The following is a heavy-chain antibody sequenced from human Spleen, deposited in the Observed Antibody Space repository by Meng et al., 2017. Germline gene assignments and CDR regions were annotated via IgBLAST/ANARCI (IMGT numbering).Heavy chain of an antibody. Sequence: GESLKISCAASGFTFRTYSMNWVRQPPGKGLEWVSSIGTTNSYIYYADSVKGRFTISRDNSKNTLYVQMSSLRAEDTAVYYCAKDLFSTKSFGAKEDTETTDYYFYGMDVWGQGTTVTVSS. D-gene: IGHD5-18*01. CDR2: IGTTNSYI. CDR1: GFTFRTYS. CDR3: AKDLFSTKSFGAKEDTETTDYYFYGMDV. V-gene: IGHV3-21*04. J-gene: IGHJ6*02.